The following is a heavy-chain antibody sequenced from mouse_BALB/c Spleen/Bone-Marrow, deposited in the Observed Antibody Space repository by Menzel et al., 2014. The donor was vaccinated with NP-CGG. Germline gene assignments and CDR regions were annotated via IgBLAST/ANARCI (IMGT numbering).Heavy chain of an antibody. V-gene: IGHV5-17*02. J-gene: IGHJ4*01. CDR2: ISNGSSTI. D-gene: IGHD2-4*01. Sequence: EVKLQESGGGLVQPGGSRKLSCAASGFTFSSFGMHWVRQAPEKGLEWVAYISNGSSTIYYADTVKGRFTISRDNPKNTLFLQMTSLRSEDTAMYYCARKGAMITHYYAMDYWGQGISVTVSS. CDR3: ARKGAMITHYYAMDY. CDR1: GFTFSSFG.